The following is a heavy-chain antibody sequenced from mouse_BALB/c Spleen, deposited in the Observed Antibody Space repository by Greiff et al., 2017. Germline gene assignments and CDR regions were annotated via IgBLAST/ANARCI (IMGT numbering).Heavy chain of an antibody. V-gene: IGHV1S137*01. J-gene: IGHJ4*01. CDR2: ISTYYGDA. Sequence: QVQLQQSGAELVRPGVSVKISCKGSGYTFTDYAMHWVKQSHAKSLEWIGVISTYYGDASYNQKFKGKATMTVDKSSSTAYMELARLTSEDSAIYYCARAPYYYGSSWAMDYWGQGTSVTVSS. D-gene: IGHD1-1*01. CDR1: GYTFTDYA. CDR3: ARAPYYYGSSWAMDY.